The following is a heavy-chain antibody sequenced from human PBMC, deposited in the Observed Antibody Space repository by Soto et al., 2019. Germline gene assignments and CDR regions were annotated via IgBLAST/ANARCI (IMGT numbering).Heavy chain of an antibody. CDR2: IYHSRST. J-gene: IGHJ4*02. CDR3: ARWNDGTYDY. Sequence: SQTLSLTCTVSGGSTIGTNYYWAWIRQPPGRGLEWIGSIYHSRSTYYSPSLKRPVTIAVDASKSQFSLNLRSVTAPGPALYYCARWNDGTYDYWGQGTLVTVSS. D-gene: IGHD1-1*01. V-gene: IGHV4-39*01. CDR1: GGSTIGTNYY.